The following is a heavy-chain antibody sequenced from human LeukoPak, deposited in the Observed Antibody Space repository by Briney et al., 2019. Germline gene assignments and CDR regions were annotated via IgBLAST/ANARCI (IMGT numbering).Heavy chain of an antibody. CDR2: IIPIFGTA. Sequence: SVKVSCKASGGTFSSYAISWVRQAPGQGLEWTGGIIPIFGTANYAQKFQGRVTITADESTSTAYMELSSLRSEDTAVYYCAGGYSSSWYQGTADYWGQGTLVTVSS. CDR1: GGTFSSYA. V-gene: IGHV1-69*13. J-gene: IGHJ4*02. D-gene: IGHD6-13*01. CDR3: AGGYSSSWYQGTADY.